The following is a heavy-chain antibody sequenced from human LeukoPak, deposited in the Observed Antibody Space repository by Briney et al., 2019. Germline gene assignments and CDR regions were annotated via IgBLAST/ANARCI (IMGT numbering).Heavy chain of an antibody. V-gene: IGHV1-69*01. CDR1: GGTFTSYA. Sequence: VASVKVSCKASGGTFTSYAISWVRQAPGQGLEWMGGITSNFGTTNYAQTFQDRVTITADDPPSTVYLELSSLRSEDTAVYYCGKVESAYCSGVNCYSNWFDTWGQGTLVTVSA. CDR2: ITSNFGTT. J-gene: IGHJ5*02. CDR3: GKVESAYCSGVNCYSNWFDT. D-gene: IGHD2-15*01.